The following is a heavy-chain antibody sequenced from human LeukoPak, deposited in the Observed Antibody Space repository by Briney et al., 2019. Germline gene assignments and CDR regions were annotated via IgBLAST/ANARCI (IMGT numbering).Heavy chain of an antibody. CDR3: ARDRRFCTNGVCYQYYFDY. V-gene: IGHV1-69*01. J-gene: IGHJ4*02. Sequence: VASVKVSCKASGGTFSSYAISWVRQAPGQGLEWMGGIIPIFGTANYAQKFQSRVTITADESTSTAYMELSSLRSEDTAVYYCARDRRFCTNGVCYQYYFDYWGQGTLVTVSS. CDR1: GGTFSSYA. CDR2: IIPIFGTA. D-gene: IGHD2-8*01.